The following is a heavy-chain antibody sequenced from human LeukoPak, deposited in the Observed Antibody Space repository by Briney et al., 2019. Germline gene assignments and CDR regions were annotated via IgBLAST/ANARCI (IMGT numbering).Heavy chain of an antibody. J-gene: IGHJ4*02. CDR3: ARKQWLGHNFGD. D-gene: IGHD6-19*01. V-gene: IGHV3-21*01. CDR1: GFTFSSYS. Sequence: PGGSLRLSCAASGFTFSSYSMNWVRQAPGKGLEWVSSITGSSSYIYYADSVKGRFTISRDNAKNSLYLQMNSLRAEDTAVYYCARKQWLGHNFGDWGQGTLVTVSS. CDR2: ITGSSSYI.